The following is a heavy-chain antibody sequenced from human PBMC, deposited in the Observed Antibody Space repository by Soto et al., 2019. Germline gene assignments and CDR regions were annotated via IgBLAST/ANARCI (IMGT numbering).Heavy chain of an antibody. D-gene: IGHD3-16*01. Sequence: GGSLRLSCAASGFTFSSYAMSWVRQAPGKGLEWVSGISGSGGSTYYADSVKGRFTISSDNSKNTLYLQMNSLRAEDTALYYCAKGLTYRILWDFDYWGQGTLVTVSS. CDR3: AKGLTYRILWDFDY. J-gene: IGHJ4*02. CDR2: ISGSGGST. V-gene: IGHV3-23*01. CDR1: GFTFSSYA.